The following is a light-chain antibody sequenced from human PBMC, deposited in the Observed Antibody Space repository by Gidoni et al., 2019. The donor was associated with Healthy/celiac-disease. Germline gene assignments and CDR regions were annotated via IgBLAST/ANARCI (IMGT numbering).Light chain of an antibody. CDR1: QSVSRN. J-gene: IGKJ1*01. V-gene: IGKV3-15*01. Sequence: EIVMTQSPAPLSVSPGERATLSCRASQSVSRNLAWYQQKPGQAPRLLIYGASPRATGIPARFSGSGSGTEFTLTISSLQSEDFAVYYCQQYNNWPPWTFXXXTKVEIK. CDR2: GAS. CDR3: QQYNNWPPWT.